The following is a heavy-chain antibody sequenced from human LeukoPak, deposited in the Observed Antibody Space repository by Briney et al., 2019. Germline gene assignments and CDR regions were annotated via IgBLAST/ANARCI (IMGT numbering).Heavy chain of an antibody. CDR3: AKDRGQIYYNHHMDV. D-gene: IGHD3-10*01. Sequence: PGGSLRLSCAASGFTFSNYAMSWVRQAPGKGLEWVSTLGGGGIDTYCADSVKGRFTISRDNAKNTLYLQMNSLRAEDTAVYYCAKDRGQIYYNHHMDVWGKGTTVTVSS. CDR2: LGGGGIDT. V-gene: IGHV3-23*01. J-gene: IGHJ6*04. CDR1: GFTFSNYA.